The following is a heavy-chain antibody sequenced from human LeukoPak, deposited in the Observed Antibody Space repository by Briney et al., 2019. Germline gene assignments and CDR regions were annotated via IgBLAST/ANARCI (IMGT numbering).Heavy chain of an antibody. Sequence: GGSLRLSCAASGFTFSSYSMSWVRQAPGRGLEWVSSISSSGAATYYADSVKGRFTISRDNSQNTQYLQMNSLRAEDTAVYYCVKDRPTWPIDYWGQGTLVTVSS. J-gene: IGHJ4*02. V-gene: IGHV3-23*01. CDR3: VKDRPTWPIDY. CDR1: GFTFSSYS. D-gene: IGHD5-12*01. CDR2: ISSSGAAT.